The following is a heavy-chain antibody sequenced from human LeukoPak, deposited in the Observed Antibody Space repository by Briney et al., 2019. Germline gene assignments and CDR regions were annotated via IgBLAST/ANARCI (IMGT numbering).Heavy chain of an antibody. CDR1: GGSISSYY. CDR2: IYYSGST. D-gene: IGHD3-10*01. J-gene: IGHJ4*02. CDR3: ARTRYYYNSRSYGAPYYFDY. Sequence: PSETLSLTCTVSGGSISSYYWSWIRQPPGKGLEWVGYIYYSGSTNYNPSLKSRVTISVKKSKNQFSLKLSAVTAADTAVYYCARTRYYYNSRSYGAPYYFDYWGQGTLVTVSS. V-gene: IGHV4-59*08.